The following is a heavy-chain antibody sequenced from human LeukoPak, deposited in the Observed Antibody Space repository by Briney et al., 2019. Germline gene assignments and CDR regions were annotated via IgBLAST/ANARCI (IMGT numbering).Heavy chain of an antibody. Sequence: GGSLRLSCAASGFTVSSNYMSWVRQAPGKGLEWVSVIYSGGSTYYADSVKGRFTISRDNSKNTLYLQMNSLRAEDTAVYYCARACSGGICYSDNWLDPWGQGTLVTVSS. J-gene: IGHJ5*02. V-gene: IGHV3-53*01. CDR1: GFTVSSNY. CDR2: IYSGGST. D-gene: IGHD2-15*01. CDR3: ARACSGGICYSDNWLDP.